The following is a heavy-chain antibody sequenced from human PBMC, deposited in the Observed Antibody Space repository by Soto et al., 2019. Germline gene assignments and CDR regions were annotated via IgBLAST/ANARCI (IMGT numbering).Heavy chain of an antibody. CDR1: GYTFTSYA. CDR3: ARGPIDIQAGYYYYGMDV. CDR2: INAGNGNT. D-gene: IGHD6-13*01. V-gene: IGHV1-3*01. Sequence: AASVKVSCKASGYTFTSYAMHWVRQAPGQRLEWMGWINAGNGNTKYSQKFQGRVTITRDTSTSTAYMELSSLRSEDTAVYYCARGPIDIQAGYYYYGMDVWGQGTTVTVSS. J-gene: IGHJ6*02.